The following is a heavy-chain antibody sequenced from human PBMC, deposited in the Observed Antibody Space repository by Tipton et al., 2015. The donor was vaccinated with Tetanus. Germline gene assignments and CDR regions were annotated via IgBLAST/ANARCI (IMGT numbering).Heavy chain of an antibody. CDR2: IYTSGST. D-gene: IGHD3-22*01. CDR1: GGSISSYY. J-gene: IGHJ1*01. V-gene: IGHV4-4*07. CDR3: ARDDRISLYYYDSGGFQH. Sequence: TLSLTCTVSGGSISSYYWSWIRQPAGKGLEWIGRIYTSGSTNYNPSLKSRVTMSVDTSKNQFSLRLSSVTAADTAVYYCARDDRISLYYYDSGGFQHWGQGTLVTVSS.